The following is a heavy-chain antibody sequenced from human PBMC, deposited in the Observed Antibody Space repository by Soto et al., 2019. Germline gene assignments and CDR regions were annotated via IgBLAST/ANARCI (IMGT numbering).Heavy chain of an antibody. CDR2: ITTHNDNT. D-gene: IGHD6-19*01. V-gene: IGHV1-18*01. CDR3: ARVYSSGWKGLGY. J-gene: IGHJ4*02. Sequence: QLVQSGAEVKKPGSSVKVSCKASGYTFISYGIGWVRQAPGQGLEWMGWITTHNDNTNYAQQFQGRVTFTTDTSTSTAYMELRDLTSDDTAVYYCARVYSSGWKGLGYWDQGTLVTVSS. CDR1: GYTFISYG.